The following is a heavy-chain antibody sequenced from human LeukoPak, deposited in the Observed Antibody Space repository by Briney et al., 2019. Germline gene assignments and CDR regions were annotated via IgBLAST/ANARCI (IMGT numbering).Heavy chain of an antibody. Sequence: GGSLRLSCAASGFTLNGYWMHWVRQAPGKGLVWVSRINSDGSTTSYADSVKGRFTISRDNSKNTLYLQMNSLRAEDTAVYYCARERGTLYFDYWGQGTLVTVSS. J-gene: IGHJ4*02. CDR1: GFTLNGYW. CDR3: ARERGTLYFDY. V-gene: IGHV3-74*01. CDR2: INSDGSTT.